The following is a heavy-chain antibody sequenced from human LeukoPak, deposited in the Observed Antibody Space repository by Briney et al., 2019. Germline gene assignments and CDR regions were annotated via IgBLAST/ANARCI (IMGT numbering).Heavy chain of an antibody. CDR1: GGSFSGYY. D-gene: IGHD2-15*01. CDR2: INHSGST. Sequence: SETLSLTCAVYGGSFSGYYWSWIRQPPGKGLEWIGEINHSGSTNYNPSLKSRVTISVDTSKNQFSLKLSSVTAADTAVYYCARGVYGRGTDDREAGVVASFDYWGQGTLVTVSS. J-gene: IGHJ4*02. V-gene: IGHV4-34*01. CDR3: ARGVYGRGTDDREAGVVASFDY.